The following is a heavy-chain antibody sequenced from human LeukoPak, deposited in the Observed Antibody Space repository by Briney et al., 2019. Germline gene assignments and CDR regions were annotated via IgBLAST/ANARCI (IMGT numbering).Heavy chain of an antibody. V-gene: IGHV4-59*01. J-gene: IGHJ5*02. D-gene: IGHD1-1*01. CDR3: AREGTAGTNLNWFDL. CDR1: GGPISSYY. CDR2: ISYSGST. Sequence: PSETLSLTCTVSGGPISSYYWRWIRQPPGKGLEWIGYISYSGSTNFNPSLKSRVTISVDTPKNQFSLKLSSVTAADTAVYYCAREGTAGTNLNWFDLWGQGTLVTVSS.